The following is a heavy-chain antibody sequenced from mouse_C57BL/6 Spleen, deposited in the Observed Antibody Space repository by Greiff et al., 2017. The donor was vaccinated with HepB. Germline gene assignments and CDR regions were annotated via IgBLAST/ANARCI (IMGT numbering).Heavy chain of an antibody. CDR2: INPSSGYT. Sequence: VQLQQSGAELARPGASVKMSCKASGYTFTSYTMHWVKQRPGQGLEWIGYINPSSGYTKYNQKFKDKATLTADKSSSTAYMQLSSLTSEDSAVYYCARGGIMITTSGLYAMDYWGQGTSVTVSS. V-gene: IGHV1-4*01. CDR3: ARGGIMITTSGLYAMDY. CDR1: GYTFTSYT. D-gene: IGHD2-4*01. J-gene: IGHJ4*01.